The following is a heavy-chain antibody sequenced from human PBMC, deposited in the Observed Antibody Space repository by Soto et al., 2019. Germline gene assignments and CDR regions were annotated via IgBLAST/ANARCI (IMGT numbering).Heavy chain of an antibody. CDR1: GFTFSSYS. J-gene: IGHJ4*02. CDR3: AREKWIFGVLVHQYYFDY. D-gene: IGHD3-3*01. CDR2: ISSSSSYI. Sequence: LRLSCAASGFTFSSYSMNWFRQAPGKGLEWVSSISSSSSYIYYADSVKGRFTISRDNAKNSLYLQMNSLRAEDTAVYFCAREKWIFGVLVHQYYFDYWGQGTLVTVSS. V-gene: IGHV3-21*01.